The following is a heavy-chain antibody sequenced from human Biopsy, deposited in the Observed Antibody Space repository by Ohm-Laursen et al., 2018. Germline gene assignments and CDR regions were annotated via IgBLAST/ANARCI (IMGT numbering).Heavy chain of an antibody. CDR2: VIPISNTA. CDR3: ATLTEDYGASPDS. J-gene: IGHJ4*02. V-gene: IGHV1-69*06. CDR1: GGSFSDYG. Sequence: ASVKVSCKASGGSFSDYGLSWVRQAPGRGLEWMGRVIPISNTANYAQNFQDRLTITADRSTNTAHMELNSLRSEGTAVYFCATLTEDYGASPDSWGQGTLVVVSS. D-gene: IGHD4-17*01.